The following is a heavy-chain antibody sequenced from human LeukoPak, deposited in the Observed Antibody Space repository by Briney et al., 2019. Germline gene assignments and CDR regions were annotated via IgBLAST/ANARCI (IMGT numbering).Heavy chain of an antibody. CDR2: IYSGGST. J-gene: IGHJ2*01. D-gene: IGHD6-19*01. CDR3: AREDSSGWYINWYFDL. CDR1: GFTVSSNY. Sequence: GGSLRLSCAASGFTVSSNYMSWVRQAPGKGLEWVSVIYSGGSTYYADSVKGRFTISRDSSKNTLYLQMNSLRAEDTAVYYCAREDSSGWYINWYFDLWGRGTLVTVSS. V-gene: IGHV3-66*01.